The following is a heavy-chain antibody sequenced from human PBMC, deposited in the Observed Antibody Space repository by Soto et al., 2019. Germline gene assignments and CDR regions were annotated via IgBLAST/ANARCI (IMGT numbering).Heavy chain of an antibody. V-gene: IGHV1-8*01. J-gene: IGHJ5*02. Sequence: ASVKVSCKASGYTFTSYDISWVRQATGQGLEWMGWMNPNSGNTGYAQKFQGRVTMTRNTSISTAYMELSSLRSEDTAVYYCARDIAAAGTSWFDPWGQGTLVTVSS. D-gene: IGHD6-13*01. CDR3: ARDIAAAGTSWFDP. CDR1: GYTFTSYD. CDR2: MNPNSGNT.